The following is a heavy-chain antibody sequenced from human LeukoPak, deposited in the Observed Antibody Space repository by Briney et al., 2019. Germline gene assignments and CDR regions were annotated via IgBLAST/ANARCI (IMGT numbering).Heavy chain of an antibody. Sequence: ASVKVSCKASGGTFSSYAISWVRQAPGQGLEWMGRIIPILGIANYAQKFQGRVTITADKSTSTAYMELSSLRSEDTAVYYCARSDFWVFGINAFDIWGQGTMVTVS. D-gene: IGHD3-10*02. CDR2: IIPILGIA. J-gene: IGHJ3*02. CDR3: ARSDFWVFGINAFDI. CDR1: GGTFSSYA. V-gene: IGHV1-69*04.